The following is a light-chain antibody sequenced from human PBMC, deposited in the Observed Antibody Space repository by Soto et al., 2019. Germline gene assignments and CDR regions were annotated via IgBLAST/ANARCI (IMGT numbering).Light chain of an antibody. CDR3: TSFTTTSIWV. CDR2: EVS. Sequence: QSALTQPASVSRSPGQSVTISCTGTSSDIGIYNYVSWYQQHPGKAPKLMICEVSNRPSGVSSRFSGSKSGNTASLTISGLRAEDEADYYCTSFTTTSIWVFGGGTKLTVL. J-gene: IGLJ3*02. V-gene: IGLV2-14*01. CDR1: SSDIGIYNY.